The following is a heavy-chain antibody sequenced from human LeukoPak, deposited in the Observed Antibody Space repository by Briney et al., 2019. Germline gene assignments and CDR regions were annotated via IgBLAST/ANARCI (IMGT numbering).Heavy chain of an antibody. Sequence: ASVKVSCKASGYTFTSYYMHWVRQAPGQGLEWMGIINPSGGSTSYAQKFQGRVTMTRDTSTSTVHMELSSLRSEDTAVYYCARGRYCSGGSCYMTYYYYYGMDVWGQGTTVTVSS. J-gene: IGHJ6*02. V-gene: IGHV1-46*01. CDR1: GYTFTSYY. D-gene: IGHD2-15*01. CDR3: ARGRYCSGGSCYMTYYYYYGMDV. CDR2: INPSGGST.